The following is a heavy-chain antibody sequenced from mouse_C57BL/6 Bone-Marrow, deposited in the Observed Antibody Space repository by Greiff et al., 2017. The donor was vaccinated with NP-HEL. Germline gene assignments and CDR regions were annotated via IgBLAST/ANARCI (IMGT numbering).Heavy chain of an antibody. CDR3: TRTPYTY. CDR1: GYTFTSYW. J-gene: IGHJ3*01. D-gene: IGHD2-12*01. V-gene: IGHV1-55*01. CDR2: IYPGSGST. Sequence: QVQLQQPGPVLVKPGASVKMSCKASGYTFTSYWITWVKQRHGQGLEWIGDIYPGSGSTNYNEKFKSKATLTVDTPSSTAYMELSSLTSEDSAVYCCTRTPYTYWGQGTLVTVSA.